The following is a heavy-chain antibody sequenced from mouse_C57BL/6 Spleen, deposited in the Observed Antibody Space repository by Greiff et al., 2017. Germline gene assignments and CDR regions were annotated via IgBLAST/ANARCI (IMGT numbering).Heavy chain of an antibody. D-gene: IGHD2-1*01. CDR2: ISDGGSYT. CDR3: ARGGNSFAY. CDR1: GFTFSSYA. V-gene: IGHV5-4*01. Sequence: VESGGGLVKPGGSLKLSCAASGFTFSSYAMSWVRQTPEKRLEWVATISDGGSYTYYPDNVKGRFTISRDNAKNNLYLQMSHLKSEDTAMYYCARGGNSFAYWGQGTLVTVSA. J-gene: IGHJ3*01.